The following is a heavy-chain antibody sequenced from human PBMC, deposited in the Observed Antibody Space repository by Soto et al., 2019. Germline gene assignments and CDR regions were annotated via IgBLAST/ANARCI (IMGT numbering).Heavy chain of an antibody. D-gene: IGHD6-6*01. CDR2: IYSGGST. V-gene: IGHV3-53*01. CDR1: GFTVSSNY. CDR3: ARSNIAARPEQDAFDI. J-gene: IGHJ3*02. Sequence: GGSLRLSCAASGFTVSSNYMSWVRQAPGKGLEWVSVIYSGGSTYYADSVKGRFTISRENAKNSLYLQMNSLRAGDTAVYYCARSNIAARPEQDAFDIWGQGTMVTVSS.